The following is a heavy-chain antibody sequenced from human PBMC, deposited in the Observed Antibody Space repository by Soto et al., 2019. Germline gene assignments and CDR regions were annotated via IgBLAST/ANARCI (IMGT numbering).Heavy chain of an antibody. CDR3: ARHGITTFGVVYYGMDV. Sequence: GESLKISCKGSGYSFTSYWISWVRQMPGKGLEWMGRIDPSDSYTNYSPSFQGHVTISADKSISTAYLQWSSLKASDTAMYYCARHGITTFGVVYYGMDVWGQGTTVTVSS. D-gene: IGHD3-3*01. J-gene: IGHJ6*02. V-gene: IGHV5-10-1*01. CDR1: GYSFTSYW. CDR2: IDPSDSYT.